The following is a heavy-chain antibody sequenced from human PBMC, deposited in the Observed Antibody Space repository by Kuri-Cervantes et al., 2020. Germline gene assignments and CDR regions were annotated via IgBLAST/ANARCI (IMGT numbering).Heavy chain of an antibody. CDR2: INRSGIT. D-gene: IGHD5-18*01. CDR1: AGSFSVYY. CDR3: ARGSRGSYGYNQRNLPFDY. V-gene: IGHV4-34*01. J-gene: IGHJ4*02. Sequence: SETLSLTCAVYAGSFSVYYWNWIRQSPGKGLEWIGEINRSGITNYHPSLKSRVTIPVDTSKDQLSLKLSSVTAADTAVYYWARGSRGSYGYNQRNLPFDYWGQGTLVTVSS.